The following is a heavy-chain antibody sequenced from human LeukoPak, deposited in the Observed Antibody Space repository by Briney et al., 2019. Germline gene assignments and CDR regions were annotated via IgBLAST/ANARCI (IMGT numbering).Heavy chain of an antibody. Sequence: GGSLRLSCAASGFTFSSYWMSWARQAPGKGLEWVASINHNGNVNYYVDSVKGRFTISRDNAKNSLYLQMSNLRAEDTAVYFCARGGGLDVWGQGATVTVSS. J-gene: IGHJ6*02. CDR3: ARGGGLDV. CDR2: INHNGNVN. CDR1: GFTFSSYW. D-gene: IGHD3-16*01. V-gene: IGHV3-7*03.